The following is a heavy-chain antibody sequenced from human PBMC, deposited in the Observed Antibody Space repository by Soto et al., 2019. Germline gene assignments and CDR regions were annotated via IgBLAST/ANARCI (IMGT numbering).Heavy chain of an antibody. D-gene: IGHD3-10*02. J-gene: IGHJ4*02. CDR3: AKLVRDDVRRSDLDH. CDR1: GGSVSSVSYY. V-gene: IGHV4-61*01. Sequence: PSETLSLTCTVSGGSVSSVSYYWSWIRQPPGKGLEWIGYIYYSGSTNYNPPLKSRVTMSVDTSRNQFSLNLRSVTAADSGVYYCAKLVRDDVRRSDLDHWGQGALVTVSS. CDR2: IYYSGST.